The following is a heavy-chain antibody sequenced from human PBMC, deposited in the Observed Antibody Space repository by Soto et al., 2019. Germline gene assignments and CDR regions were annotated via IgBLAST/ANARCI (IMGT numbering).Heavy chain of an antibody. CDR3: ARGEMATMWNLDY. J-gene: IGHJ4*02. Sequence: QVQLVQTGAEVKKPGSSVKVSCKASGGTFSTFAISWVRQAPGQGLEWMGTIIHMFDTVSYAPNFKGRVTIPADKTKKTSNMEMSSMRSADTAVYYCARGEMATMWNLDYWGQGTLVTVSS. CDR1: GGTFSTFA. CDR2: IIHMFDTV. D-gene: IGHD5-12*01. V-gene: IGHV1-69*06.